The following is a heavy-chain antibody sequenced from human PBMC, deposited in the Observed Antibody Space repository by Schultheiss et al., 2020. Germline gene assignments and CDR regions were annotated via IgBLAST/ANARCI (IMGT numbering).Heavy chain of an antibody. CDR2: IYYSGST. Sequence: SQTLSLTCTVSGGSISSSSYYWGWIRQPPGKGLEWIGRIYYSGSTDYNPSLKSRVSISIDTSKSQFSLEMTSVTAADTAVYYCASIRNHNAAFDVWGQGTVVTVSS. V-gene: IGHV4-39*07. J-gene: IGHJ3*01. CDR1: GGSISSSSYY. D-gene: IGHD1-14*01. CDR3: ASIRNHNAAFDV.